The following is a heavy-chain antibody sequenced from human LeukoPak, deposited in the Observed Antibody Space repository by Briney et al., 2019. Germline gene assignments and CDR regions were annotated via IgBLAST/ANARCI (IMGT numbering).Heavy chain of an antibody. CDR3: ARDWGSSSWTKDAFDI. CDR1: GGSISSSY. J-gene: IGHJ3*02. CDR2: IYYSGST. V-gene: IGHV4-59*12. D-gene: IGHD6-13*01. Sequence: SETLSLTCTVSGGSISSSYWSWIRQPPGKGLEWIGYIYYSGSTNYNPSLRSRVTMSVDTSKNQFSLRLSSVTAADTAVYYCARDWGSSSWTKDAFDIWGQGTMVTVSS.